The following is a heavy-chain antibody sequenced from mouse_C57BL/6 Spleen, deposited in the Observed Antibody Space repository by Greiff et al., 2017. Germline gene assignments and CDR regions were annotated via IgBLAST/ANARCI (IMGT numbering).Heavy chain of an antibody. Sequence: QVHVKQSGAELARPGASVTLSCKASGYTFTDHIMNWVKKRPGQGLEWIGRIYPVSGETNYNQKFMGKATFSVDRSSSTVYLVLNSLTSEDPAVYYCGRSGSSYDYAMDYWGQGASVTVSS. J-gene: IGHJ4*01. CDR2: IYPVSGET. CDR3: GRSGSSYDYAMDY. D-gene: IGHD1-1*01. V-gene: IGHV1-11*01. CDR1: GYTFTDHI.